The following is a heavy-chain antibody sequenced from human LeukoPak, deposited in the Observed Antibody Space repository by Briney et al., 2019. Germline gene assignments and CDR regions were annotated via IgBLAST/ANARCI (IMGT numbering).Heavy chain of an antibody. D-gene: IGHD3-10*01. J-gene: IGHJ4*02. V-gene: IGHV1-2*06. Sequence: ASVKVSCKASGYTFTSYGIRWVRQAPGQGLEWMGRINPNSGGTNYAQKFQGRVTMTRDTSISTAYMELSRLRSDDTAVYYCARALLWFGESDPPDYWAREPWSPSPQ. CDR1: GYTFTSYG. CDR3: ARALLWFGESDPPDY. CDR2: INPNSGGT.